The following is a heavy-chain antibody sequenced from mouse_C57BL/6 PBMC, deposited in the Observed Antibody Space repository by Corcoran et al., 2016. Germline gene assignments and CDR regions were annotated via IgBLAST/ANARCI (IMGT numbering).Heavy chain of an antibody. Sequence: QLQESGPVLVKPSETLSLTCTVSGGSISSSSYYWGWIRQPPGKGLEWIGSIYYSGSTYYNPSLKSRVTISLDTSKNQFSLKLSSVTAAEPAVYYCAQPYEYSSGWGIFDYWGQGTVVTVSS. V-gene: IGHV3-5*02. CDR3: AQPYEYSSGWGIFDY. D-gene: IGHD2-3*01. J-gene: IGHJ4*01. CDR1: GGSISSSSYY. CDR2: IYYSGST.